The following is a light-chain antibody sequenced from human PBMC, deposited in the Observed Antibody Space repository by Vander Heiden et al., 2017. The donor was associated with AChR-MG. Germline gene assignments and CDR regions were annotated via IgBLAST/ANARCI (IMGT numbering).Light chain of an antibody. Sequence: EIVLTQSPGTLSLSPGERATLSCRASESVSNMYLAWYQQKPDQAPRLLIFGASTRPTGIQDRFSGSGSGTDFTLTISRLEPEDFAVYYCQQYGTSPRTFGQGTKLEIK. J-gene: IGKJ2*01. V-gene: IGKV3-20*01. CDR2: GAS. CDR1: ESVSNMY. CDR3: QQYGTSPRT.